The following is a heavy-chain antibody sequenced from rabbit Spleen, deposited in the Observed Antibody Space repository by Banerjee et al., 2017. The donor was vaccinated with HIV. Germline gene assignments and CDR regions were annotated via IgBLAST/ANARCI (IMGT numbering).Heavy chain of an antibody. D-gene: IGHD4-1*01. CDR3: AREVFLDGRHSGFAL. CDR1: GLDFSGDSY. J-gene: IGHJ3*01. CDR2: IDIGSSGFT. V-gene: IGHV1S45*01. Sequence: QEQLKESGGGLVQPGGSLKVSCKASGLDFSGDSYDSYMCWVRQAPGKGLEWIACIDIGSSGFTYFASWAKGRFTISKTSSTTVTLQMTSLTAADTATYFCAREVFLDGRHSGFALWGQGTLVTVS.